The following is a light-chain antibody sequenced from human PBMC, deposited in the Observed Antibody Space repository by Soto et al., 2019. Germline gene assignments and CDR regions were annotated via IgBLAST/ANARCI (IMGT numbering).Light chain of an antibody. J-gene: IGLJ1*01. CDR3: KSYAGSNTYV. V-gene: IGLV2-8*01. CDR1: KNDIGVYDF. Sequence: QSALTQPPSASGSPGQSVTISCTGTKNDIGVYDFVSWYQHHPGKAPRLIIYEVVQRPSGVPDRFSGSKSGNTASLTVSGLQAADEGDYFCKSYAGSNTYVLGSGTKV. CDR2: EVV.